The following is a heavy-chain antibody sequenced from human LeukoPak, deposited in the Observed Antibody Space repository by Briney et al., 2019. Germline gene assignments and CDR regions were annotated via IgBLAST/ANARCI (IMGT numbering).Heavy chain of an antibody. Sequence: GGSLRLSCAASGFTFSSYAMSWVRQAPGKGLEWVSAISGGGGSTYYADSVKGRFTISRDNSKNTLYLQMNSLRAGDTAVYYCAKDPIFSGSYGVFDYWGLGTLVTVSS. D-gene: IGHD1-26*01. J-gene: IGHJ4*02. V-gene: IGHV3-23*01. CDR2: ISGGGGST. CDR1: GFTFSSYA. CDR3: AKDPIFSGSYGVFDY.